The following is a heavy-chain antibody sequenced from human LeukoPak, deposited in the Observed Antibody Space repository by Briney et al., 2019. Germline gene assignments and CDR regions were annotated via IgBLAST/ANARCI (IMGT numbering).Heavy chain of an antibody. J-gene: IGHJ4*02. CDR3: ARDLSSSFSFDY. V-gene: IGHV3-48*03. Sequence: PGGSLRLSCAASGFTFSSYEMNWVRQAPRKGLEWVSYISGSGNIMYYADSVKGRFTISRDNAKNSLYLQMNSLRAEDTAIYFCARDLSSSFSFDYWGQGILVTVSS. CDR1: GFTFSSYE. D-gene: IGHD6-13*01. CDR2: ISGSGNIM.